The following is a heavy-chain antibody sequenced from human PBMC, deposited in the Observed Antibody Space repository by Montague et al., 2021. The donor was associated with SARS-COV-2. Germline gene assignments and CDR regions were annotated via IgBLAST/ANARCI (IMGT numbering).Heavy chain of an antibody. CDR2: IDWDDDK. CDR3: ARGYYDILTGYLDAFDI. CDR1: GFSLSTSGMC. Sequence: PALVKPTKTLTLTCTFSGFSLSTSGMCVSWIRQSPGKALEWLARIDWDDDKYYSTSLKTRLTISKDTSKNQVVLTMTNMDPVDTATYYCARGYYDILTGYLDAFDIWGQGTMVTVSS. J-gene: IGHJ3*02. V-gene: IGHV2-70*11. D-gene: IGHD3-9*01.